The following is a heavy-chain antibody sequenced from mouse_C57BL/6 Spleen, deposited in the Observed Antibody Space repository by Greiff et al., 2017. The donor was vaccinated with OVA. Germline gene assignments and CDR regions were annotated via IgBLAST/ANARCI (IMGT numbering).Heavy chain of an antibody. CDR2: IDPSDSET. D-gene: IGHD1-1*01. Sequence: QVQLQQPGAELVRPGSSVKLSCKASGYTFTSYWMHWVKQRPIQGLEWIGNIDPSDSETHYNQKFKDKATLAVDKSSSTAYMQLSRLTSEDSAVYYCARGITTVPLAYWGQGTLVTVSA. CDR3: ARGITTVPLAY. J-gene: IGHJ3*01. CDR1: GYTFTSYW. V-gene: IGHV1-52*01.